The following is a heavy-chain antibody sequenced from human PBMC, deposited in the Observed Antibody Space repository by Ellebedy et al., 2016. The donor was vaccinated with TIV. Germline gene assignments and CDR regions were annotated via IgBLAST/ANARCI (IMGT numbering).Heavy chain of an antibody. Sequence: MPGGSLRLSCTVSGGSISSYDWGWIRQPPGKGLEWIGYLDYSGSANYNPSLKSRVTISIDTSKNHFSLTLSSVTAADTAVYFCARRSGNRLGDYYYAMDVWGQGTTVTVS. CDR2: LDYSGSA. CDR1: GGSISSYD. CDR3: ARRSGNRLGDYYYAMDV. D-gene: IGHD1-26*01. J-gene: IGHJ6*02. V-gene: IGHV4-59*08.